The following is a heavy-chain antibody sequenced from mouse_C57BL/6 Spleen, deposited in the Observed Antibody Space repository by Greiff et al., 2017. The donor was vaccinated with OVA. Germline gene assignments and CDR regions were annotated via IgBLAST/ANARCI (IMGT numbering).Heavy chain of an antibody. CDR3: ARYPITTVPYYAMDY. V-gene: IGHV1-69*01. Sequence: QVQLQQPGAELVMPGASVKLSCKASGYTFTSYWMHWVKQRPGQGLEWIGEIDPSDSYTNYNQKFKGKFTLTVDKSSSTAYMQLSSLTSEDSAVYYCARYPITTVPYYAMDYWGQGTSVTVSS. J-gene: IGHJ4*01. CDR1: GYTFTSYW. CDR2: IDPSDSYT. D-gene: IGHD1-1*01.